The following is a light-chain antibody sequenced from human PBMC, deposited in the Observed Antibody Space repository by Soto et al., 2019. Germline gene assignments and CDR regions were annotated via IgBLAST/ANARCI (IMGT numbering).Light chain of an antibody. CDR1: NSDVGGSNY. Sequence: QSVLTQPASVSGSPGQSITISCSGTNSDVGGSNYVSWYQQYPGKAPKLMIYDVSNRPSGVSNRFSGSKSGNTASLTISGLQAEDEADYYCSSYISSRTPHVFGTGTKVTVL. CDR2: DVS. CDR3: SSYISSRTPHV. J-gene: IGLJ1*01. V-gene: IGLV2-14*01.